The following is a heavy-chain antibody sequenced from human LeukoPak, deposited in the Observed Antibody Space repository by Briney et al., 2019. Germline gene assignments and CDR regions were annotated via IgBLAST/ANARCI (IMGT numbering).Heavy chain of an antibody. D-gene: IGHD3-22*01. CDR2: IYSGGIT. CDR1: GFTVSSND. CDR3: ARGTTSSGSYYFDY. V-gene: IGHV3-53*01. J-gene: IGHJ4*02. Sequence: GGSLRLSCAASGFTVSSNDMSWVRQAPGKGLEWVSAIYSGGITYYADSVKGRFTISRDNSKNTLYPQMNSLRAEDTAVYYCARGTTSSGSYYFDYWGQGTLVTVSS.